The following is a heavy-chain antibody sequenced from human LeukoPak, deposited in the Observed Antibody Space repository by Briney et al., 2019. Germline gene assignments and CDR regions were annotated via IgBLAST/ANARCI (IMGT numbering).Heavy chain of an antibody. CDR2: ISGSGDRT. D-gene: IGHD2-2*03. V-gene: IGHV3-23*01. CDR1: GFTFSSYG. CDR3: AKRGYCSGITCYLNYFDP. J-gene: IGHJ5*02. Sequence: GGSLRLSCAASGFTFSSYGMSWVRQAPGKGLEWVSDISGSGDRTDYADSVKGRPTISRDNSKDTVYLEMNSVRAEDTAIYYCAKRGYCSGITCYLNYFDPWGQGTLVTVSS.